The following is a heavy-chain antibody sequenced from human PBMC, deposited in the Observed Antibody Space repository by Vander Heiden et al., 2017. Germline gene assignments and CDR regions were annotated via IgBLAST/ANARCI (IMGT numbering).Heavy chain of an antibody. D-gene: IGHD2-2*01. CDR3: AAAAQDIVVVPAADNWFDP. CDR2: IVVGSGNT. Sequence: QMQLVQSGPEVKKPGTSVKVSCKASGFTFISSAVQWVRQVRGQRLEWIGWIVVGSGNTNYAQKFQERVTITRDMSTSTAYMELSSLRSEDTAVYYCAAAAQDIVVVPAADNWFDPWGQGTLVTVSS. V-gene: IGHV1-58*01. CDR1: GFTFISSA. J-gene: IGHJ5*02.